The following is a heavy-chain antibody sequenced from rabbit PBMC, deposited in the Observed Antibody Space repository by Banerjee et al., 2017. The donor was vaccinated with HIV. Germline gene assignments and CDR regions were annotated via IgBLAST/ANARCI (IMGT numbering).Heavy chain of an antibody. CDR3: ARAPYAGGAGYGYALNL. Sequence: QEQLVESGGGLVKPEGSLTLTCTASGFSFSNKYVMCWVRQAPGKGLELIACIWTGDGATYYASWAKGRFTISKTSSTTVTLQMTSLTAADTATYFCARAPYAGGAGYGYALNLWGPGT. V-gene: IGHV1S45*01. CDR2: IWTGDGAT. J-gene: IGHJ4*01. CDR1: GFSFSNKYV. D-gene: IGHD6-1*01.